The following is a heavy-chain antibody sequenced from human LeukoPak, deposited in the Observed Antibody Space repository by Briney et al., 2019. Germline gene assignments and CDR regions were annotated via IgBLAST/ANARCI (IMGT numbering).Heavy chain of an antibody. V-gene: IGHV3-53*01. CDR1: GFTVSSNY. CDR3: ARALTYGSGIVDYYYYYYIDV. D-gene: IGHD3-10*01. J-gene: IGHJ6*03. CDR2: IYSGGST. Sequence: PGGSLRLSYAASGFTVSSNYMSCVRQAPGKGLEWVSVIYSGGSTYYADSVKGRFTISRDNSKNTLYLQMNSLRAEDTAVYYCARALTYGSGIVDYYYYYYIDVWGQGTTVTVSS.